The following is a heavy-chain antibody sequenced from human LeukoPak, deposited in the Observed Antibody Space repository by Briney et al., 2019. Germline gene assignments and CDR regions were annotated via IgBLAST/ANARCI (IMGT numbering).Heavy chain of an antibody. D-gene: IGHD2/OR15-2a*01. CDR2: ITSSNNYI. Sequence: GGSLRLSCAASGFTFSSYGMHWVRQAPGKGLEWVSSITSSNNYIYYGDSVKGRFTISRGDAKNSLFLQMNSLRAEDTATYYCARGEFGDYYYFYMDVWGKGTTVTVPS. V-gene: IGHV3-21*01. J-gene: IGHJ6*03. CDR1: GFTFSSYG. CDR3: ARGEFGDYYYFYMDV.